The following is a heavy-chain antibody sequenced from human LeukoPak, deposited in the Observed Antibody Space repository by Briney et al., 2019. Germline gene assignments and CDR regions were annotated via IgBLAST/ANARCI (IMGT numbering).Heavy chain of an antibody. CDR1: GFTFSSYA. CDR2: IWYDGSNK. CDR3: ARDHSSSGFFDY. D-gene: IGHD6-6*01. V-gene: IGHV3-33*08. Sequence: GGSLRLSCAASGFTFSSYAMSWVRQAPGKGLEWVAVIWYDGSNKYYADSVKGRFTISRDNSKNTLYLQMNSLRAEDTAVYYCARDHSSSGFFDYWGQGTLVTVSS. J-gene: IGHJ4*02.